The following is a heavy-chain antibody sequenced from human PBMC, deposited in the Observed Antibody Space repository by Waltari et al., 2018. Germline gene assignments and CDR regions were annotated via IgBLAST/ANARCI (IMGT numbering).Heavy chain of an antibody. CDR2: LYNDGTT. D-gene: IGHD6-13*01. Sequence: EVQLLESGGGLVQPGGSLRPSGSGVTFSSLAMSWVRQARGMGLEWVSVLYNDGTTHYVDSVEGRFTISRDHSDNTLHLQMSSLRAEDTAVYYCAESRAAAGLDSWGQGTLVTVSS. CDR1: GVTFSSLA. CDR3: AESRAAAGLDS. J-gene: IGHJ4*02. V-gene: IGHV3-23*03.